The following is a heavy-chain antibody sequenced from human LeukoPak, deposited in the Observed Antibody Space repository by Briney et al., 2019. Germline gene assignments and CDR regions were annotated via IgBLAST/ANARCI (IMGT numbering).Heavy chain of an antibody. CDR2: VYYTGRT. V-gene: IGHV4-59*08. CDR3: AKNSGWYEWSY. Sequence: SSETLSLTRTVSGGSISDSYWDWIRQSPGKGLEWLGYVYYTGRTNYNPSLKSRLTMSVDTSTNQFSLRLSSVTAADTAVYYCAKNSGWYEWSYWGQGTLVTVSS. J-gene: IGHJ4*02. CDR1: GGSISDSY. D-gene: IGHD6-19*01.